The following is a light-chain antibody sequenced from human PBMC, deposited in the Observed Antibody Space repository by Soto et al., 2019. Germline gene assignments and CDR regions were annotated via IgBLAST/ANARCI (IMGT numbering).Light chain of an antibody. Sequence: DIQMTQSPSTLSASVGDRVTITCRASQSISTWLAWYQQKPGKAPKILIYKTSSLESGVPLRFSGSGSGTEFTLTISSLQPDDFAIYYCQQYNTYPLSFGGGTTVEIK. CDR1: QSISTW. J-gene: IGKJ4*01. V-gene: IGKV1-5*03. CDR2: KTS. CDR3: QQYNTYPLS.